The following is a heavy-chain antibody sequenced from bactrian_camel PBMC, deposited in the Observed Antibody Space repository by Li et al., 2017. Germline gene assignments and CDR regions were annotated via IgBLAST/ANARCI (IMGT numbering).Heavy chain of an antibody. Sequence: HVQLVESGGGLVQPGGSLRLSCGASGYRYSGYCLAWFRQAPGKEREGVAAIDSGGGSTYYADSVKGRFTISRDNAKNTLYLQMNSLKTEDTALYYCATQIGLGQGTRSPSP. V-gene: IGHV3S1*01. J-gene: IGHJ4*01. CDR1: GYRYSGYC. CDR2: IDSGGGST.